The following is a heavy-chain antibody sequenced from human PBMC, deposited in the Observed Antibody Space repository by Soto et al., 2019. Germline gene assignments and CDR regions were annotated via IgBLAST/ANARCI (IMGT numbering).Heavy chain of an antibody. CDR2: IYYSGST. CDR1: GGSISSDGYY. J-gene: IGHJ6*02. Sequence: SETLSISCTVSGGSISSDGYYWSLIRQHTGKGLEWIGYIYYSGSTYYNPSLKSRVSISVDTSKNQFSLKLSSVTAADTAVYYCARVWGGDCHYGMAVWGQGTTLTVS. V-gene: IGHV4-31*03. D-gene: IGHD2-21*02. CDR3: ARVWGGDCHYGMAV.